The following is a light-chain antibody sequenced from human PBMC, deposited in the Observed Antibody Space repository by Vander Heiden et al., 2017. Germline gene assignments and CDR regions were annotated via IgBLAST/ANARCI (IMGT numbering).Light chain of an antibody. CDR1: EGFSGGY. CDR2: GAS. Sequence: EIVLTQSPDTLPLSPGETATLSCKASEGFSGGYLAWYQQKPGQVPRLVIYGASRRASGIPDRFSGSGSGRDYILSISRLESDDFAVYYCQQDSLLPQAFGQGTRVEVK. CDR3: QQDSLLPQA. J-gene: IGKJ1*01. V-gene: IGKV3-20*01.